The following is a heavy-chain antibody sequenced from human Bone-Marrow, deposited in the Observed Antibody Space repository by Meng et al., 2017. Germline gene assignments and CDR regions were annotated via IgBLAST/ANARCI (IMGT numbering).Heavy chain of an antibody. CDR1: GFNFGSYG. J-gene: IGHJ4*02. Sequence: GESLKISCAASGFNFGSYGMAWVRQAPEKGLEWVSAISGSGGSTYYADSVKGRFTISRDNSKNTLYLQMNSLRAEDTAVYYCATLVVPAAMRVFDYWGQGTLVTVSS. D-gene: IGHD2-2*01. CDR2: ISGSGGST. CDR3: ATLVVPAAMRVFDY. V-gene: IGHV3-23*01.